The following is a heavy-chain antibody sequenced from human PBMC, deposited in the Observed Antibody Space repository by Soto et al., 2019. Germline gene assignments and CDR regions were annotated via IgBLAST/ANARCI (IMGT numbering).Heavy chain of an antibody. CDR3: ARTYYYDSSGYYYSPAFDY. CDR2: IYHSGST. D-gene: IGHD3-22*01. Sequence: SETLSLTCAVSGGSISSGGYSWSWIRQPPGKGLEWIGYIYHSGSTYYNTSLKSRVTISVDRSKNQFSLKLSSVTAADTAVYYCARTYYYDSSGYYYSPAFDYWGQGTLVTFSS. CDR1: GGSISSGGYS. J-gene: IGHJ4*02. V-gene: IGHV4-30-2*01.